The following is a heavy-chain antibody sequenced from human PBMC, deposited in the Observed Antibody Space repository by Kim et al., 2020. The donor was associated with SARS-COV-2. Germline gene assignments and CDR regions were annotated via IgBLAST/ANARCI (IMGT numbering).Heavy chain of an antibody. V-gene: IGHV3-64D*06. Sequence: DSVKGRFTISRDNSKNTLYLQMSSLRAEDTAVYYCVKGGLEVRGLFLFDPWGQGTLVTVSS. D-gene: IGHD3-10*01. CDR3: VKGGLEVRGLFLFDP. J-gene: IGHJ5*02.